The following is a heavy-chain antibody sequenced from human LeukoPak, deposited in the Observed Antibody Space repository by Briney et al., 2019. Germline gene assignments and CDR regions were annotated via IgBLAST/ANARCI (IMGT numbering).Heavy chain of an antibody. D-gene: IGHD5-24*01. Sequence: TGGSLRLSCAASGFTFSSYSMNWVRQAPGKGLEWVSSISSSSSYIYYADSLKGRFTISRDNAKNSLYLQMNSLRAEDTAVYYCARDGDGYINFDYWGQGTLVTVSS. CDR1: GFTFSSYS. CDR3: ARDGDGYINFDY. CDR2: ISSSSSYI. V-gene: IGHV3-21*01. J-gene: IGHJ4*02.